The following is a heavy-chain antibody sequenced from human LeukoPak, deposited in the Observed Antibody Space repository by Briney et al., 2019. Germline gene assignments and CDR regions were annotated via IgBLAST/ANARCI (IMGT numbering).Heavy chain of an antibody. CDR2: MNPNSGNT. J-gene: IGHJ6*02. Sequence: ASVKVSCKASGYTFTSYDINWVRQATGQGLEWMGWMNPNSGNTGYAQKFQGRVTMTRNTSISTAYMELSSLRSEDTAVYYCARGVSSGWCGDYYGMDVWGQGTTVTVSS. CDR1: GYTFTSYD. CDR3: ARGVSSGWCGDYYGMDV. D-gene: IGHD6-19*01. V-gene: IGHV1-8*01.